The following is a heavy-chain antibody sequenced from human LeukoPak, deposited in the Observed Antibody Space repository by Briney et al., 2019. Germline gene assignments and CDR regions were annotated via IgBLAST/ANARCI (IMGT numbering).Heavy chain of an antibody. D-gene: IGHD3-22*01. J-gene: IGHJ3*02. Sequence: ASVKVSCKASGYTFTSYYMHWVRQAPGQGLEWMGIINPSGGSTSYAQKFQGRVTMTRDTSTSTVYMELSSLRSEDTAVYYCARGQNYYASSGPGAFDIWGQGTMVTVSS. CDR2: INPSGGST. CDR1: GYTFTSYY. V-gene: IGHV1-46*01. CDR3: ARGQNYYASSGPGAFDI.